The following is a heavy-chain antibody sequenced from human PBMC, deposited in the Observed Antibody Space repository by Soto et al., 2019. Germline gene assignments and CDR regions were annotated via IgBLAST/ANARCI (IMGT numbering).Heavy chain of an antibody. D-gene: IGHD2-15*01. CDR1: GYTFTSYA. CDR2: INAGNGNT. Sequence: ASVKVCCKASGYTFTSYAMHWVRQAPGQRLEWMGWINAGNGNTKYSQKFQGRVTITRDTSASTAYMELSSLRSEDTAVYYCARDLKGWRLNWFDPWGQGTLVTVSS. J-gene: IGHJ5*02. CDR3: ARDLKGWRLNWFDP. V-gene: IGHV1-3*01.